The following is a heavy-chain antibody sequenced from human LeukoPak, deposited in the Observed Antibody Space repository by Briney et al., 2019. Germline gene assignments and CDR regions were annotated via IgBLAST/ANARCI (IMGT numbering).Heavy chain of an antibody. D-gene: IGHD6-19*01. CDR3: ARESESSGWYDY. CDR2: ISGDGGST. CDR1: GFMFHDYA. J-gene: IGHJ4*02. V-gene: IGHV3-43*02. Sequence: GGSLRLSCAAPGFMFHDYAIHWVRQAPGKGLEWVSLISGDGGSTFYADSVKGRFTISRDNSKNSLYLQMNSLRSDDTALYYCARESESSGWYDYWGQGTLVTASS.